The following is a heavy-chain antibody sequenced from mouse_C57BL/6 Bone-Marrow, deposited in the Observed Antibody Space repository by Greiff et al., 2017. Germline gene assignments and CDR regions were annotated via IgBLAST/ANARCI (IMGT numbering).Heavy chain of an antibody. CDR1: GYSFTSYY. D-gene: IGHD2-4*01. J-gene: IGHJ3*01. V-gene: IGHV1-66*01. Sequence: VQLQQSGPELVKPGASVKISCKASGYSFTSYYIHWVKQRPGQGLEWIGWIYPGSGNTKYNEKFKGKATLTADTSSSTAYMQLSSLTSEDSAVCYWARSTGRSYCDYGWFAYGGQGTLVTVSA. CDR3: ARSTGRSYCDYGWFAY. CDR2: IYPGSGNT.